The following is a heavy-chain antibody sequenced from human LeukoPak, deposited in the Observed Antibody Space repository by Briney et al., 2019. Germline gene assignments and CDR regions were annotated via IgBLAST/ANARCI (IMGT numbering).Heavy chain of an antibody. D-gene: IGHD4-17*01. CDR3: ARNPTGDYMESFDT. CDR1: GFTFSTYA. Sequence: GGSLRLSCVASGFTFSTYAMIWVRQAPGKGLEWVSAIRASDGYTEYEYAVNGRVTISSDNSKKRLYLQIRCLRAEDTSISYSARNPTGDYMESFDTGSQGTLVSVSS. CDR2: IRASDGYT. J-gene: IGHJ3*02. V-gene: IGHV3-23*01.